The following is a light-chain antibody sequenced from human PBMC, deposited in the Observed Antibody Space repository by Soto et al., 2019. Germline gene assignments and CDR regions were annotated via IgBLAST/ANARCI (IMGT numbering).Light chain of an antibody. CDR2: HVS. V-gene: IGLV2-14*03. CDR3: SSYAGSNNFV. Sequence: QSALTQPASVSGSPGQSITISCTGTSGDVGAYNFVSWYQQHPGKAPKLIVYHVSDRPSGFSSRFSGSKSGNSASLTISGLHAEDEADYYCSSYAGSNNFVFGAGTKVTVL. CDR1: SGDVGAYNF. J-gene: IGLJ1*01.